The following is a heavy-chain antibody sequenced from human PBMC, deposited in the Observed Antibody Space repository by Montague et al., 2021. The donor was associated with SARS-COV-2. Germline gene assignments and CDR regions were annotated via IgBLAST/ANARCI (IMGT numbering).Heavy chain of an antibody. Sequence: SETLSLTCAVYGGSFSHKFLPLTRQPPGTGLEWIGEIYHTGSTNYKPSLKRRVTISVDTSKNQFSLKVSSVTAADTAVYYCARGLMSGSYYLGLDYWGQGTLVTVSP. CDR3: ARGLMSGSYYLGLDY. CDR1: GGSFSHKF. J-gene: IGHJ4*02. V-gene: IGHV4-34*01. CDR2: IYHTGST. D-gene: IGHD1-26*01.